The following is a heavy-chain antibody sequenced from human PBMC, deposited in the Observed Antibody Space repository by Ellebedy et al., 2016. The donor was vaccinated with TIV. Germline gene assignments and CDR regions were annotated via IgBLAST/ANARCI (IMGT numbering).Heavy chain of an antibody. J-gene: IGHJ6*02. CDR1: GYTFTSCY. D-gene: IGHD3-16*01. Sequence: AASVQVSCKASGYTFTSCYMHWVRQSPGQGLEWMGIINPSGGSTSYAQKFQGRVTMTRDTSTSTVYMELSSLRSEDTAVYYCASPKTHGRGRVYYYGMDVWGQGTTVTVSS. CDR3: ASPKTHGRGRVYYYGMDV. CDR2: INPSGGST. V-gene: IGHV1-46*01.